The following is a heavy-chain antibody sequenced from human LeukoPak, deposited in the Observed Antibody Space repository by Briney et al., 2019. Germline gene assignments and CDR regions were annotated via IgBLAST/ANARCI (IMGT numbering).Heavy chain of an antibody. Sequence: GGSLRLSCAASGFTFSSYEMNWVRQAPGKGLEWVSYISSSGSTIYYADSVKGRFTISRDNAKNSLYLQMNSLRAEDTAVYYCARSTTVRGDWFDPWGQGTLVTVSS. V-gene: IGHV3-48*03. CDR2: ISSSGSTI. CDR1: GFTFSSYE. CDR3: ARSTTVRGDWFDP. J-gene: IGHJ5*02. D-gene: IGHD4-17*01.